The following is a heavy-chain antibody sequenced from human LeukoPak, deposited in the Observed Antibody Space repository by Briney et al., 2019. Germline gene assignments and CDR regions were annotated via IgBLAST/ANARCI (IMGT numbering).Heavy chain of an antibody. CDR2: IIPIFGTG. CDR1: GSTSSSYA. CDR3: ARAGYYGSGAGNWFDP. Sequence: ASVKVPCKASGSTSSSYAISWVRQAPGKGLEWMGGIIPIFGTGNYAQQFQGRVTITADESTSTAYMELSSLRSEDTAVYYCARAGYYGSGAGNWFDPRGQGTLVTVSS. J-gene: IGHJ5*02. V-gene: IGHV1-69*13. D-gene: IGHD3-10*01.